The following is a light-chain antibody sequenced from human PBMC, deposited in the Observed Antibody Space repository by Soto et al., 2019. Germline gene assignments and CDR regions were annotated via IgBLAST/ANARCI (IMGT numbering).Light chain of an antibody. V-gene: IGKV3-20*01. CDR3: QQYGSSPWT. CDR2: GAS. Sequence: EIVLTQSPGTLSLSPGERATLSCRVSQSVSSSYLAWYQQKPGQAPRLLIYGASSRATGIPDRFSGSGSGTAFTLTISRLEPEDFAVYYCQQYGSSPWTFGQGTKVEIK. J-gene: IGKJ1*01. CDR1: QSVSSSY.